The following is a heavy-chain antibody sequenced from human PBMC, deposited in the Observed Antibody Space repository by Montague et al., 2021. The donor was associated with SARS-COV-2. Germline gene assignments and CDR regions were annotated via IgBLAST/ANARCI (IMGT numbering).Heavy chain of an antibody. CDR3: ARSPCSSTSCYAGWFDP. Sequence: TLSLTCAVSGYSISSSNWWGWIRQPPGKGLEWIGYIYYSGSIYYNPSLKSRVTMSVDTSKNQFSLKLSSVTAVDTAVYYCARSPCSSTSCYAGWFDPWGQGTLVTVSS. V-gene: IGHV4-28*05. CDR1: GYSISSSNW. CDR2: IYYSGSI. D-gene: IGHD2-2*01. J-gene: IGHJ5*02.